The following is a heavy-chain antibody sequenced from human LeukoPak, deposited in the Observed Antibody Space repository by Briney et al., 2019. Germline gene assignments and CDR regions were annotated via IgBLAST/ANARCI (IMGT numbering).Heavy chain of an antibody. CDR1: GYTFASYD. CDR3: ARGVVTLMN. V-gene: IGHV1-8*01. J-gene: IGHJ4*02. D-gene: IGHD3-22*01. CDR2: MNPNSGNT. Sequence: ASVKVSCKASGYTFASYDIYWVRQATGQGLEYMGWMNPNSGNTASVQKFQDRITLTRDTSTATAYMELSSLRSEDTAVYFCARGVVTLMNWGQGTLITVSS.